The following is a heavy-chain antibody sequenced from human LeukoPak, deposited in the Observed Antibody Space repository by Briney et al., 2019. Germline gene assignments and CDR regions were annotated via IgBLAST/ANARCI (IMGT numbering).Heavy chain of an antibody. D-gene: IGHD3-3*01. CDR2: IYYSGST. CDR3: ARSYYDFWSGLVNWFDP. J-gene: IGHJ5*02. Sequence: SETLSLTCTVSGYSISSGYYWGWIRQPPGKGLEWIGSIYYSGSTYYNPSLKSRVTISVDTSKNQFSLKLSSVTAADTAVYYCARSYYDFWSGLVNWFDPWGQGTLVTVSS. V-gene: IGHV4-38-2*02. CDR1: GYSISSGYY.